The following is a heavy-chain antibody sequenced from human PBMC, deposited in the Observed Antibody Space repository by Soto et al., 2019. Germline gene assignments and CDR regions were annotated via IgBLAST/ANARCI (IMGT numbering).Heavy chain of an antibody. CDR1: GGSINTFY. CDR2: IFSSGST. CDR3: AREGSYSAYNFAHGIQLWSFDF. J-gene: IGHJ4*02. D-gene: IGHD5-12*01. V-gene: IGHV4-4*07. Sequence: LSLTCTVSGGSINTFYWSWVRQPAGKGLEWIGRIFSSGSTSFNPSLESRVAMSVGTSKNHFSLNLSSVTAADMAVYYCAREGSYSAYNFAHGIQLWSFDFWGQGALVTVSS.